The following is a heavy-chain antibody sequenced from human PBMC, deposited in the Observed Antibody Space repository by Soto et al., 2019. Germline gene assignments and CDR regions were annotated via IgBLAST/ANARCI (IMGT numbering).Heavy chain of an antibody. CDR1: GYSFTSYW. V-gene: IGHV5-51*01. CDR2: IYPGDSDT. D-gene: IGHD3-9*01. CDR3: ARRSDILTGYYRDAFDI. Sequence: PGESLKISCKGSGYSFTSYWIGWVRQMPGKGLEWMGIIYPGDSDTRYSPSFQGQVTISADKSISTAYLQWSSLKASDTAMYYCARRSDILTGYYRDAFDIWGQGTMVTVSS. J-gene: IGHJ3*02.